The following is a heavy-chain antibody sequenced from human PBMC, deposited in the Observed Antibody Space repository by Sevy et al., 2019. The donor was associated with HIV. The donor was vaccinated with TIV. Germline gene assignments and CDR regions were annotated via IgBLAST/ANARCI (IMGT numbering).Heavy chain of an antibody. CDR3: ARDPGYSSLDI. CDR2: IREDGGLK. J-gene: IGHJ3*02. D-gene: IGHD6-13*01. V-gene: IGHV3-7*01. CDR1: GFSFTSTW. Sequence: GGSLRLSFAASGFSFTSTWMAWVRQAPGKGLEWLANIREDGGLKNYADSVKGRFTISRDNAKNSLYLQMDSLSPEDTAVYYCARDPGYSSLDIWGQGTMVTVSS.